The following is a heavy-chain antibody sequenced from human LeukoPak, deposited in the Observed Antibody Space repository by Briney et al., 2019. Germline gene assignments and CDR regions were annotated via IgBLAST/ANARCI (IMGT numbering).Heavy chain of an antibody. V-gene: IGHV3-23*01. CDR2: ISGGGGST. Sequence: PGGSLRLSCAASGFTFTSYSMNWVRQAPGKGLEWVSTISGGGGSTYYADSVKGRFTISRDNSKNTLYLQVNSLRAEDTAVYYCARKTGDCWGQGTLVTVSS. CDR3: ARKTGDC. D-gene: IGHD1-14*01. J-gene: IGHJ4*02. CDR1: GFTFTSYS.